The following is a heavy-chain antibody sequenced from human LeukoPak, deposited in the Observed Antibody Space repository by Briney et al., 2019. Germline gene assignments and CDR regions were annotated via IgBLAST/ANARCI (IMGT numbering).Heavy chain of an antibody. J-gene: IGHJ6*03. CDR3: ARGEPQNYYGSGSYYNRPPYYYYMDV. D-gene: IGHD3-10*01. Sequence: KPSETLSLTCAVYGGSFSGYYWSWIRQPPGKGLEWIGEINHSGSTNYNPSLKSRVTISVDTSKNQFSLQLNSVTPEDTAVYYCARGEPQNYYGSGSYYNRPPYYYYMDVWGKGTTVTISS. V-gene: IGHV4-34*01. CDR2: INHSGST. CDR1: GGSFSGYY.